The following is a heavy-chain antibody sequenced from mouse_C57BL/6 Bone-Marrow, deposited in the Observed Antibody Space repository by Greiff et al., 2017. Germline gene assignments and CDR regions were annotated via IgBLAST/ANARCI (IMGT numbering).Heavy chain of an antibody. CDR1: GFTFSSYT. CDR2: ISGGGGNT. CDR3: AREGVTTAYYYAMDY. J-gene: IGHJ4*01. D-gene: IGHD1-2*01. Sequence: EVMLVESGGGLVKPGGSLKLSCAASGFTFSSYTMSWVRQTPEKRLEWVATISGGGGNTYYPDSVKGRFTISRDNAKNTLYLQMSSLRSEDTALYYCAREGVTTAYYYAMDYWGQGTSVTVSS. V-gene: IGHV5-9*01.